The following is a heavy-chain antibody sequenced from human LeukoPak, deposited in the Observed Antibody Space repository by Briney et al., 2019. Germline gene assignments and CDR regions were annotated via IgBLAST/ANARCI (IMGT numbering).Heavy chain of an antibody. J-gene: IGHJ4*02. CDR3: AKDLVIRYSSGWFFDY. CDR2: ISGSGGST. CDR1: GFTFSSYA. D-gene: IGHD6-19*01. V-gene: IGHV3-23*01. Sequence: GGSLRLSCAASGFTFSSYAVSWVRQAPGKGLEWVSAISGSGGSTYYADSVKGRFTISRDNSKNTVYLQMNSLRAEDTAVYYCAKDLVIRYSSGWFFDYWGQGTLVTVSS.